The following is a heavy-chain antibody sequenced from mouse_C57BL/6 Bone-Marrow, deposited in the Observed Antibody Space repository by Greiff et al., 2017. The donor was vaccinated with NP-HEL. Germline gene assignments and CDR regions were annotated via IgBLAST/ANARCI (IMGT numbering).Heavy chain of an antibody. V-gene: IGHV1-63*01. D-gene: IGHD3-1*01. CDR1: GYTFTNYW. CDR3: ARSGYLYYFDY. Sequence: QVQLKESGAELVRPGTSVKMSCKASGYTFTNYWIGLVKPRPGHGLEWIGDIYPGGGYTNYNEKFKGKATLTADKSSSTAYMQVSSLTSEDSAIYYCARSGYLYYFDYWGQGTTLTVSS. CDR2: IYPGGGYT. J-gene: IGHJ2*01.